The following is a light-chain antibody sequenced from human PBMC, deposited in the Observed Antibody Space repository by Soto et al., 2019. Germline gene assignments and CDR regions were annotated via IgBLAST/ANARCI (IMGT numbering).Light chain of an antibody. Sequence: IVLTQSPATLSLSPGERATLSCRASQRVSSYLAWYQQRPGQAPRLLIYDGSSRATGIPARFSGSGFGTDFTLTISRLEPEDFAVYYCQQYGSSGTFGQGTKVDIK. CDR1: QRVSSY. CDR2: DGS. V-gene: IGKV3-20*01. CDR3: QQYGSSGT. J-gene: IGKJ1*01.